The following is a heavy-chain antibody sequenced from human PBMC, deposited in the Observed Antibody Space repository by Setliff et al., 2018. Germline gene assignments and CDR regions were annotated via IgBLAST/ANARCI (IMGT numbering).Heavy chain of an antibody. Sequence: SETLSLTCTVSGGSISSGGYYWSWIRQHPGMGLEWIGYIYYSGSTYHNPSLKSRVTISLDTSKNQFSLKLSSVTAADTAVYYCARAPPSSGWTPRGYYYYYMDVWGKGTTVTVSS. CDR3: ARAPPSSGWTPRGYYYYYMDV. V-gene: IGHV4-31*03. J-gene: IGHJ6*03. CDR1: GGSISSGGYY. D-gene: IGHD6-19*01. CDR2: IYYSGST.